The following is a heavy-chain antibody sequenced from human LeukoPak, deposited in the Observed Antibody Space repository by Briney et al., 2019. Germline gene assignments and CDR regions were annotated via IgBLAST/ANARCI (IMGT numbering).Heavy chain of an antibody. CDR1: GFTLSNAW. J-gene: IGHJ4*02. CDR2: IKSKTDGGTT. V-gene: IGHV3-15*01. Sequence: GGSLRLSYAASGFTLSNAWMSWVRQAPGKGLEWVGRIKSKTDGGTTDYAAPVKGRFTISRDDSKNTLYLQMNSLKTEDTAVYYCTTGFSSGRFDYWGQGTLVTVSS. D-gene: IGHD6-25*01. CDR3: TTGFSSGRFDY.